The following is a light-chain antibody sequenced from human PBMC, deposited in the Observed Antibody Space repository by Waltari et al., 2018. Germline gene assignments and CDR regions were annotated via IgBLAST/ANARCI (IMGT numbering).Light chain of an antibody. V-gene: IGKV2-30*02. Sequence: EVVMTQSPLSLPVTLGQPVSISCKSSQSLVHSDGNTHLNWFQQRPGQSPRRLIYRVSNRDSGVPDRFSGSGSGTDFTLKISRVEAEDVGVYYCMQGTHWPYTFGQGTKLDIK. CDR3: MQGTHWPYT. J-gene: IGKJ2*01. CDR2: RVS. CDR1: QSLVHSDGNTH.